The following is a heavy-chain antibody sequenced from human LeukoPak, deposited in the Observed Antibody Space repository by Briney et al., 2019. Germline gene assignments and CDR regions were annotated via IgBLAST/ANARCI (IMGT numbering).Heavy chain of an antibody. CDR2: ILHDGSNK. CDR1: GFTSSNYG. V-gene: IGHV3-30*18. CDR3: AKEKWSVTIFGVISS. Sequence: PGGSLRLSCAASGFTSSNYGMHWVRQAPGKRPEGVAIILHDGSNKYYAESVKGRFTISRDNSKNTLYLQMNSLRAEDTAVYYCAKEKWSVTIFGVISSWGQGTLVTVSS. J-gene: IGHJ4*02. D-gene: IGHD3-3*01.